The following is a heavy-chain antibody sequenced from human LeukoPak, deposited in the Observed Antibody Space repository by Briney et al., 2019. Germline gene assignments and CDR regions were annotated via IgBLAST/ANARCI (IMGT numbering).Heavy chain of an antibody. CDR3: VPQKGYGGNPLHY. Sequence: GGSLRLSCAASGFTFSSYAMNWVRQAPGKGLEWLSYISSDGSTIYYADSVKGRITISRDNARKSLYLQMNSLRAEDTAVYYGVPQKGYGGNPLHYCGQGTLVTVST. J-gene: IGHJ4*02. D-gene: IGHD4-23*01. V-gene: IGHV3-48*01. CDR2: ISSDGSTI. CDR1: GFTFSSYA.